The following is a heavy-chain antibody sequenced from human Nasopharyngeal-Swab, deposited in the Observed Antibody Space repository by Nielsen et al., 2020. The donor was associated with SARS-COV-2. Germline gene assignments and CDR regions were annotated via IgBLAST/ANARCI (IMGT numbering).Heavy chain of an antibody. CDR3: ARGPYKWGITMVRGVMELFDY. J-gene: IGHJ4*02. V-gene: IGHV3-48*02. D-gene: IGHD3-10*01. Sequence: GGSLRLSCAASGFTFSSYSMNWVRQAPGKGLEWVSYISSSSSTIYYADSVKGRFTISRDNAKDSLYLQMNSLRDEDTAVYYCARGPYKWGITMVRGVMELFDYWGQGTLVTVSS. CDR2: ISSSSSTI. CDR1: GFTFSSYS.